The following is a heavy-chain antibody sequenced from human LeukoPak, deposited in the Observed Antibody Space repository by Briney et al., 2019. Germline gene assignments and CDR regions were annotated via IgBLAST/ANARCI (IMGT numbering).Heavy chain of an antibody. CDR1: GGSLSSHY. D-gene: IGHD2-2*01. CDR2: IHYTGST. CDR3: ARFSSGCSTSSCYLTY. Sequence: PSETLSLTCSVSGGSLSSHYWSWIRQPPGKGLELIGHIHYTGSTFYNPSLRGRVTISLDTSNNQFSLKLTSMTAADTAVYYCARFSSGCSTSSCYLTYWGQGTLVTVS. V-gene: IGHV4-59*11. J-gene: IGHJ4*02.